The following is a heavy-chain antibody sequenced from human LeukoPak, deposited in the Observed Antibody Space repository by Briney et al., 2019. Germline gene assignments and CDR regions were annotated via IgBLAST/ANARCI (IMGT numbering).Heavy chain of an antibody. CDR1: GYTFTSYG. CDR3: ARDTFMITFGGVIVKAHGDAFDI. Sequence: ASVKVSCKASGYTFTSYGIGWVRQAPGQGLEWIGWISAYKGNTNYAQMLQGRVTMTTDTSTSTAYMELRSLRSDDTAVYYCARDTFMITFGGVIVKAHGDAFDIWGQGTMVTVSS. V-gene: IGHV1-18*04. CDR2: ISAYKGNT. J-gene: IGHJ3*02. D-gene: IGHD3-16*02.